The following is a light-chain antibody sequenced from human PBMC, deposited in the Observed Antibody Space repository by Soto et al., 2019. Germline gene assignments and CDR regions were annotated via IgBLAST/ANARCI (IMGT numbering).Light chain of an antibody. CDR3: QQSYSTQYT. CDR1: QNIRNF. Sequence: IQMTQSPSSLSASVGDRVTIACRASQNIRNFLNWYQQKPGKAPRLLIYGASSLQSGVPSRFRGSGSGTDFTLTISSLQPEDFATYYCQQSYSTQYTFGQGTKLEIQ. V-gene: IGKV1-39*01. CDR2: GAS. J-gene: IGKJ2*01.